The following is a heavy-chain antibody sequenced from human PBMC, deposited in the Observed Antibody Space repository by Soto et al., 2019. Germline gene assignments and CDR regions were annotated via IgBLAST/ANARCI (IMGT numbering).Heavy chain of an antibody. Sequence: GGTRRLARAASGLTFSYYWMHWVRQVPGKGLVWVSRISGDVSSTSYADSVKGRFTISRDNAKNTLYVQMNSLRAEDTAVYYCTRGIGYSAQDYWGQGTPVTV. CDR3: TRGIGYSAQDY. CDR1: GLTFSYYW. J-gene: IGHJ4*02. CDR2: ISGDVSST. D-gene: IGHD1-1*01. V-gene: IGHV3-74*01.